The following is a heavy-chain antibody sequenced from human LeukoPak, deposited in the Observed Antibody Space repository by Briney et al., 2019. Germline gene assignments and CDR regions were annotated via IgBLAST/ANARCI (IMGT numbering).Heavy chain of an antibody. J-gene: IGHJ4*02. CDR3: ARGRRTAGGYYFDY. D-gene: IGHD5-18*01. Sequence: ASVKVSCKASGYTFTGYYMHCMRQAPGQGLEWMGRINPNSGGTNYAQKFQGRVTMTRDTSISTAYMELSRLRSDDTAVYYCARGRRTAGGYYFDYWGQGTLVTVSS. V-gene: IGHV1-2*06. CDR1: GYTFTGYY. CDR2: INPNSGGT.